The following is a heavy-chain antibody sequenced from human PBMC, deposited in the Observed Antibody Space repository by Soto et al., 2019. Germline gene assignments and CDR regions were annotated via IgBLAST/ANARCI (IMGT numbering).Heavy chain of an antibody. Sequence: ASVKVSCKVSGYTLTELSMHWVRQAPGKGLEWMGGFDPEDGETIYAQKFQGRVTMTEDTSTDTAYMELSSLRSEDTAVYYCATAIVLVHAIWFEPWGQGTLFTVSS. D-gene: IGHD2-21*01. J-gene: IGHJ5*02. CDR3: ATAIVLVHAIWFEP. CDR1: GYTLTELS. CDR2: FDPEDGET. V-gene: IGHV1-24*01.